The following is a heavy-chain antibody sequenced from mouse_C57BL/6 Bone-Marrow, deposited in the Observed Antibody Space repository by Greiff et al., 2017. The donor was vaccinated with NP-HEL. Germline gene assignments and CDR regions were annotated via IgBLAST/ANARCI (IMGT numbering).Heavy chain of an antibody. CDR1: GYTFTSYW. CDR2: IYPGSGST. CDR3: ARGATVVATRYFDV. V-gene: IGHV1-55*01. D-gene: IGHD1-1*01. J-gene: IGHJ1*03. Sequence: QVQLKQSGAELVKPGASVKMSCKASGYTFTSYWITWLKQRPGQGLEWIGDIYPGSGSTNYNEKFKSKATLTVDTSSSTAYMQLSSLTSEDSAVYYCARGATVVATRYFDVWGTGTTVTVSS.